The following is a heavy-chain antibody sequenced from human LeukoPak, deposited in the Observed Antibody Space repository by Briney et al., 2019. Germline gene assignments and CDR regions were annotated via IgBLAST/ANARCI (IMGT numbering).Heavy chain of an antibody. CDR2: ISGSGGST. Sequence: GGSLRLSCAASGFTFSSYAMSWVRQAPGKGLEWVSAISGSGGSTYYADSVKGRFTISRDNSKNTLYLQVNSLRAEDTAVYYCAKTLEQWLVEYYFDYWGQGTLVTVSS. V-gene: IGHV3-23*01. CDR1: GFTFSSYA. D-gene: IGHD6-19*01. CDR3: AKTLEQWLVEYYFDY. J-gene: IGHJ4*02.